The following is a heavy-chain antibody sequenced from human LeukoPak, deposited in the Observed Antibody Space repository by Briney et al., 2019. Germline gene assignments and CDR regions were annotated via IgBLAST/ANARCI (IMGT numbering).Heavy chain of an antibody. Sequence: PGGSLRLSCAASGFTFSSYWMSWVRQAPGKGLEWVANIKQDGSEKYYVDSVKGRFTISRDNAKNSLYLQMNSLRAEDTALYYCAKDRGSYGPPYYGMDVWGQGTTVTVSS. CDR1: GFTFSSYW. J-gene: IGHJ6*02. CDR3: AKDRGSYGPPYYGMDV. V-gene: IGHV3-7*03. D-gene: IGHD5-18*01. CDR2: IKQDGSEK.